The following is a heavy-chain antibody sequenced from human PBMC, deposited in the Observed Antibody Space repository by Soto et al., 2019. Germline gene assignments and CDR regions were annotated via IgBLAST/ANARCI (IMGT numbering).Heavy chain of an antibody. CDR1: GFTFSNAW. J-gene: IGHJ6*02. CDR2: IKSKTDGGTT. V-gene: IGHV3-15*01. Sequence: GGSLRLSCAASGFTFSNAWMSWVRQAPGKGLEWVGRIKSKTDGGTTDYAAPVKGRFTISRDDSKNTLYLQMNSLKTEDTAVYYCTTSFNYDFWSGYSPWYYYYGMDVWGQGTRVTVS. D-gene: IGHD3-3*01. CDR3: TTSFNYDFWSGYSPWYYYYGMDV.